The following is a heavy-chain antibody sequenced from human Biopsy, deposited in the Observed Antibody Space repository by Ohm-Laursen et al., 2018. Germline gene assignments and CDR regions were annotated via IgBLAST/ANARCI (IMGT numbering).Heavy chain of an antibody. Sequence: GTLSLTCTVSGGPLNSYYWSWIRQPPGKGLEWIGYIYYSGIAANYNPSLKGRVTVSVDTSKHQFSLRLTSATAADTAVYYCARGGFGLDGYNSPWGRGTLVIVSS. V-gene: IGHV4-59*01. D-gene: IGHD5-24*01. CDR1: GGPLNSYY. CDR2: IYYSGIA. CDR3: ARGGFGLDGYNSP. J-gene: IGHJ5*02.